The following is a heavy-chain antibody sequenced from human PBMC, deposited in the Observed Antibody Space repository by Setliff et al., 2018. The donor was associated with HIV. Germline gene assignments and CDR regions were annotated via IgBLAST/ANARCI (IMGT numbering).Heavy chain of an antibody. J-gene: IGHJ4*02. Sequence: SVKVSCKASGGTFSSYAISWVRQAPGQGLEWMGGIIPILGIANYAQKFQGRVTITADESTSTAYMELSSLRFEETAVYYCARGAYYYDSSGYSNVDYWGQGTLVT. CDR3: ARGAYYYDSSGYSNVDY. V-gene: IGHV1-69*10. CDR1: GGTFSSYA. CDR2: IIPILGIA. D-gene: IGHD3-22*01.